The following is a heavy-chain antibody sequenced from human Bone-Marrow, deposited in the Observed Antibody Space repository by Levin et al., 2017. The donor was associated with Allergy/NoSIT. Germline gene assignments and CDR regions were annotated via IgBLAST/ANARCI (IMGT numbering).Heavy chain of an antibody. D-gene: IGHD2-15*01. Sequence: SQTLSLTCAVSGYSISSGYYWGWIRQPPGKGLEWIGSIYHSGSTYYNPSLKSRVTISVDTSKNQFSLKLSSVTAADTAVYYCASQPPEVVVAASGFDYWGQGTLVTVSS. CDR1: GYSISSGYY. CDR2: IYHSGST. V-gene: IGHV4-38-2*01. CDR3: ASQPPEVVVAASGFDY. J-gene: IGHJ4*02.